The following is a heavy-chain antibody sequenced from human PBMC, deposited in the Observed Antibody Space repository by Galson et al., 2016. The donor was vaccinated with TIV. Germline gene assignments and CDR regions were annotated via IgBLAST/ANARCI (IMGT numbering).Heavy chain of an antibody. D-gene: IGHD5-12*01. CDR2: INGDGTEI. J-gene: IGHJ4*02. CDR3: AQWLGTSNS. V-gene: IGHV3-7*01. Sequence: QAPGKGLEWVANINGDGTEIKYVDSVKGRFTISRDNAKNSLYLQMSNLRVEDTAIYYCAQWLGTSNSWGQGTLVTVSS.